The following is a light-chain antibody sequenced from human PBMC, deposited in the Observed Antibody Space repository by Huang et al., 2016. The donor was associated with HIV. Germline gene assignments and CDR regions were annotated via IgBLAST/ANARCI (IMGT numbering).Light chain of an antibody. CDR3: MQALQTPRT. CDR2: LSS. V-gene: IGKV2-28*01. Sequence: DIVMTQSPLSLHVTPGEPASISCRSSQSLLHSNAYNYLDWYLQKPGQSPQLVIYLSSNRALGVPYRFSGSGSVTYFTLKISRVEAEDVGIYYCMQALQTPRTFGQGTRLEIK. CDR1: QSLLHSNAYNY. J-gene: IGKJ5*01.